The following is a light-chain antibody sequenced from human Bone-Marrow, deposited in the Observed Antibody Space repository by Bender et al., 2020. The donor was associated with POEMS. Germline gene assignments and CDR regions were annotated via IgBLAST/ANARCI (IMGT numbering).Light chain of an antibody. Sequence: QSVLTQPPSVSEAPGRRVTISCTGSSSNIGAGYDVHWYQHLPGTAPKLLIYGNTNRPSGVPARFSGSKSGTSASLAISDIQSEDEGDYYCSSWDDSLSGWVFGGGTKLTVL. V-gene: IGLV1-40*01. CDR3: SSWDDSLSGWV. J-gene: IGLJ3*02. CDR2: GNT. CDR1: SSNIGAGYD.